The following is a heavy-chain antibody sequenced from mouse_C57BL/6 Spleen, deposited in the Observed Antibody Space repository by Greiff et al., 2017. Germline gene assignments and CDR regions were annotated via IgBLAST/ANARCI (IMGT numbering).Heavy chain of an antibody. CDR1: GYSFTGYY. CDR2: INPSTGGT. Sequence: EVQLQQSGPELVKPGASVKISCKASGYSFTGYYMNWVKQSPEKSLEWIGEINPSTGGTTYNQKFKAKATLTVDKSSSTAYMQLESLTSEDSAVYYCGRGKAMDYWGQGTSVTVSS. J-gene: IGHJ4*01. V-gene: IGHV1-42*01. CDR3: GRGKAMDY.